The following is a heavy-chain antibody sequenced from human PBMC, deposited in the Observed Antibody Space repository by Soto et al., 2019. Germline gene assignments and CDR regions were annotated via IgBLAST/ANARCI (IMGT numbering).Heavy chain of an antibody. CDR2: ISYDGSNK. Sequence: PGGSLRLSCAASGFTFSSYGMHWVRQAPGKGLEWVAVISYDGSNKYYADSVKGRFTISRDNSKNTLYLQMNSLRAEDTAVYYCAKARWGVHSSGSLWAVDYWGQGTLVTVSS. CDR1: GFTFSSYG. J-gene: IGHJ4*02. D-gene: IGHD3-22*01. CDR3: AKARWGVHSSGSLWAVDY. V-gene: IGHV3-30*18.